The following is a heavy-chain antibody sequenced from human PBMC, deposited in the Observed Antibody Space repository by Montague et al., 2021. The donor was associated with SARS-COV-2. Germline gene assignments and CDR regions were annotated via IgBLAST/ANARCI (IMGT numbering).Heavy chain of an antibody. Sequence: SETLSLTCIVSGSSVRSYYWSWIRQPPGKGLEWVGYIYDSGSTNYNPSLKSRVTISVDTSKIQFSLTLSSVTAADTAAYYCARENTVATFGGPYYIDSWGQGTLVTVSA. CDR1: GSSVRSYY. CDR2: IYDSGST. V-gene: IGHV4-59*02. D-gene: IGHD5-12*01. J-gene: IGHJ4*02. CDR3: ARENTVATFGGPYYIDS.